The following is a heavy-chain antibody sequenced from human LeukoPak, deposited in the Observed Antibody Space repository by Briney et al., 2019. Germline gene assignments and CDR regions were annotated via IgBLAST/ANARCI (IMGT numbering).Heavy chain of an antibody. CDR3: ARGVVITFGGAADY. CDR2: IYYSGST. J-gene: IGHJ4*02. CDR1: GFTFSNYA. D-gene: IGHD3-16*01. V-gene: IGHV4-59*01. Sequence: GSLRLSCAASGFTFSNYAMSWVRQAPGKGLEWIGYIYYSGSTNYNPSLKSRVTISVDTSKNQFSLKLSSVTAADTAVYYCARGVVITFGGAADYWGPGTLVTVSS.